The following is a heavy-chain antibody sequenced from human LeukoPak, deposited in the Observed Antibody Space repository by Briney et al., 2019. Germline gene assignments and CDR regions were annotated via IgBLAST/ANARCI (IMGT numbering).Heavy chain of an antibody. CDR1: GGSISSYY. D-gene: IGHD3-22*01. CDR3: ARFSSGYILDY. V-gene: IGHV4-59*01. Sequence: SETLSLTCTVSGGSISSYYWSWIRQPPGKGLEWIGYIYYSESTNYNPSLKSRVTISVDTSKNQFSLKLSSVTAADTAVYYCARFSSGYILDYWGQGTLVTVSS. CDR2: IYYSEST. J-gene: IGHJ4*02.